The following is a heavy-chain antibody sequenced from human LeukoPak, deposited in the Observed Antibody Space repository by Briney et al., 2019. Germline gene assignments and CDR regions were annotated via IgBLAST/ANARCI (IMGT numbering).Heavy chain of an antibody. V-gene: IGHV3-66*02. CDR2: LYSGGST. J-gene: IGHJ4*02. D-gene: IGHD3-22*01. CDR3: AREATYYYDSSGSDY. Sequence: PGGSLRLSCAASGFNVRNSFMTWVRQAPGMGLQWVSTLYSGGSTHYADSVKGRFTISRDNSKNTLYLQTNSLRAEDTAVYYCAREATYYYDSSGSDYWGQGTLVTVSS. CDR1: GFNVRNSF.